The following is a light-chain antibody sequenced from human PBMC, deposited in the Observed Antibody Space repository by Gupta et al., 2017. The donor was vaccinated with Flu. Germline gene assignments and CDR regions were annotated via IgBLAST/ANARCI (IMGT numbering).Light chain of an antibody. V-gene: IGKV2-28*01. CDR3: MQTLHTPWT. J-gene: IGKJ1*01. Sequence: DNVLTQSPLSLPVTPGEPASISCRSSQSRLNSNGYNYLDWYLQKPGQSPQLLIYLGSNRASGVPDRFSGSGSGTDFTLKISRVEAEDVGVYYCMQTLHTPWTFGQGTKVEIK. CDR2: LGS. CDR1: QSRLNSNGYNY.